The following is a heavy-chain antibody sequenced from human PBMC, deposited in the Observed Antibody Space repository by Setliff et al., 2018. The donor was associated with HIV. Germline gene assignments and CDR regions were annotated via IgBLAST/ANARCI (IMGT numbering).Heavy chain of an antibody. CDR1: GGSTSSSSYY. V-gene: IGHV4-39*01. D-gene: IGHD1-26*01. Sequence: SETLSLNCSVSGGSTSSSSYYWAWVRQPPGKGPEWIGSVYYSGSTHYNPSLKSRVTISVDTSKNQFSLKLSSVTAADTAVYYCATHGAQWGQGTLVTVSS. J-gene: IGHJ4*02. CDR3: ATHGAQ. CDR2: VYYSGST.